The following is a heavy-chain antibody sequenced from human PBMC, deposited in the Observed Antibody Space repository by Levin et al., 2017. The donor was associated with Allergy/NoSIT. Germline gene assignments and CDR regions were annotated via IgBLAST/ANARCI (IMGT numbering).Heavy chain of an antibody. D-gene: IGHD2-15*01. Sequence: SETLSLTCTVSGGSISSGDYYWSWIRQPPGKGLEWIGYIYYSGSTYYNPSLKSRVTISVDTSKNQFSLKLSSVTAADTAVYYCARGRSGGSLFDYWGQGTLVTVSS. CDR2: IYYSGST. V-gene: IGHV4-30-4*01. CDR3: ARGRSGGSLFDY. J-gene: IGHJ4*02. CDR1: GGSISSGDYY.